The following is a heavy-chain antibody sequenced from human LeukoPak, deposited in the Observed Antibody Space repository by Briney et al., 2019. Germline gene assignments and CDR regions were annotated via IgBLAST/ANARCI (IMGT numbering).Heavy chain of an antibody. CDR1: GFTSSSYS. CDR2: ITASGTAM. V-gene: IGHV3-48*02. J-gene: IGHJ4*02. CDR3: ASSGSYRFDY. D-gene: IGHD1-26*01. Sequence: PGGSLRLSCAASGFTSSSYSMNWVRQAPGKGLEWVSHITASGTAMLYADSVKGRFTISRDNAKNSLYLQMNSLRDEDTAVYYCASSGSYRFDYWGQGTLVTVSS.